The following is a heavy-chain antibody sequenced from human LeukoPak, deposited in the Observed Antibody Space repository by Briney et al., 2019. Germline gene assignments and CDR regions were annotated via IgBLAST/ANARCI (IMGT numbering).Heavy chain of an antibody. CDR3: ARDRIVVVGDYYYGMDV. Sequence: GGSLRLSCAASGFTFSSYEMNWVRQGPGKGLEWVSYISSSGSTIYYADSVKGRFTISRDNAKNSLYLQMNSLRAEDTAVYYCARDRIVVVGDYYYGMDVWGQGTTVTVSS. CDR2: ISSSGSTI. J-gene: IGHJ6*02. CDR1: GFTFSSYE. D-gene: IGHD2-15*01. V-gene: IGHV3-48*03.